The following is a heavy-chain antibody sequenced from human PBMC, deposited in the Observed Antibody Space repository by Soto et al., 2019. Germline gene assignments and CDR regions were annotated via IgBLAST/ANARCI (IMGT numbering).Heavy chain of an antibody. Sequence: GASVKVSCKASGYTFTSYYMHWVRQAPGQGVEWMGIINPSGGSTSYAQKFQGRVTMTRDTSTSTVYMELSSLRSEDTAVYYCARGGVTMIVVVITGPLDYWGQGTLVTVSS. J-gene: IGHJ4*02. CDR3: ARGGVTMIVVVITGPLDY. CDR2: INPSGGST. CDR1: GYTFTSYY. V-gene: IGHV1-46*01. D-gene: IGHD3-22*01.